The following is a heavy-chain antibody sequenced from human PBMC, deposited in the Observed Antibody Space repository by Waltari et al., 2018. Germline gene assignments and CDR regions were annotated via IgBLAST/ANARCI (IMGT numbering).Heavy chain of an antibody. V-gene: IGHV4-61*02. CDR2: NYTSGST. Sequence: QVQLQESGPGLVKPSQTLSLTCTVSGGSISSGSYYWSWLRQPAGKGLEWIGYNYTSGSTNYNPSLVSRVTISLDTSKNQFSLKLSSVTAADTAVYYCARSTYYYGSGTIDYWGQGTLVTVSS. CDR3: ARSTYYYGSGTIDY. CDR1: GGSISSGSYY. J-gene: IGHJ4*02. D-gene: IGHD3-10*01.